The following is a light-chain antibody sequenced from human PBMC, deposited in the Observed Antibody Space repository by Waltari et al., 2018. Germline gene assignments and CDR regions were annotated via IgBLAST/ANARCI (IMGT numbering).Light chain of an antibody. Sequence: EIVLTQSPGTLSLSPGERATLSCRASQSVSSSYLAWYQQNPGQAPRLLIYGASSRATGIPDRFSGSGSGTDFTLTISRLEPEDFAVYYCQQYGSSPSRFGQGTKVEIK. CDR3: QQYGSSPSR. V-gene: IGKV3-20*01. CDR1: QSVSSSY. J-gene: IGKJ1*01. CDR2: GAS.